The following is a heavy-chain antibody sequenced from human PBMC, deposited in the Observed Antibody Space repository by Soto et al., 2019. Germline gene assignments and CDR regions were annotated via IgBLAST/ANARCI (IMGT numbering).Heavy chain of an antibody. CDR2: ISPYNGNT. D-gene: IGHD5-12*01. Sequence: HVQLVKSGAEVKKPGASLKVSCKASGYTFISYGVSWVRQAPGHGLEWLGWISPYNGNTNYAQKFQGRITMTTDTSTSTVYMDLRTLRTDDTAVYYCARDQTKWLTDAFDIWGQGTMVVVSS. CDR1: GYTFISYG. CDR3: ARDQTKWLTDAFDI. J-gene: IGHJ3*02. V-gene: IGHV1-18*01.